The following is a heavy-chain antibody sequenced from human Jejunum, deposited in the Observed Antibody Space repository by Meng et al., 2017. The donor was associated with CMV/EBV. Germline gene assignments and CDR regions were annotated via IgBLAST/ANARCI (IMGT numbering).Heavy chain of an antibody. Sequence: QVKLQESGPRLVRPSETLSLTCTVSDGSISSYYWSWIRQSAGKGLEWIGRIHTSGTTNYNPSLKSRVTLSLDTSKDQFSLKLTSVTAADTAVYYCAREKSSCTSSTCYGVDSWGQGTLVTVSS. J-gene: IGHJ4*02. D-gene: IGHD2-2*01. CDR2: IHTSGTT. CDR3: AREKSSCTSSTCYGVDS. CDR1: DGSISSYY. V-gene: IGHV4-4*07.